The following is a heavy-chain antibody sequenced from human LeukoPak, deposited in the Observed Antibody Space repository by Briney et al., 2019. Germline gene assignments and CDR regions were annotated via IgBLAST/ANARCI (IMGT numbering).Heavy chain of an antibody. D-gene: IGHD5-12*01. Sequence: ASVKVSCKASGYTFTSYGISWVRQAPGQGLEWMGWISAYNGNTNHAQKLQGRVTMTTDTSTSTAYMELGSLRSDDTAVYYCARDPAEWLRLAYFDYWGQGTLVTVSS. CDR1: GYTFTSYG. CDR2: ISAYNGNT. CDR3: ARDPAEWLRLAYFDY. V-gene: IGHV1-18*01. J-gene: IGHJ4*02.